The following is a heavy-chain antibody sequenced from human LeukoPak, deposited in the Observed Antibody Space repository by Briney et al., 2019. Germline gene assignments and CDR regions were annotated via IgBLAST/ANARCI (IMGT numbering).Heavy chain of an antibody. CDR2: ISYDGSNK. CDR3: AKALNYYDRAYDM. CDR1: GFSFSSYG. J-gene: IGHJ3*02. V-gene: IGHV3-30*18. D-gene: IGHD3-22*01. Sequence: GRSLRLSCAASGFSFSSYGMHWVRQAPGKGLEWVAVISYDGSNKYYADSVKGQFTISRDNSKNTLHMQMNTLRAEDTAMYYCAKALNYYDRAYDMWGQGTVVTVSS.